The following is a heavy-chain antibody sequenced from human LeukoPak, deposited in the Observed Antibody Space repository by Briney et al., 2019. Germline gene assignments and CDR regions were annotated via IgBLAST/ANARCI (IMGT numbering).Heavy chain of an antibody. CDR2: IYYSGST. CDR3: ARRGGGYDYFDY. J-gene: IGHJ4*02. V-gene: IGHV4-39*07. CDR1: GGSISSSSYY. Sequence: SETLSLTCTVSGGSISSSSYYWGWIRQPPGKGLEWIGSIYYSGSTNYNPSLKSRVTISVDTSKNQFSLKLSSVTAADTAVYYCARRGGGYDYFDYWGQGTLVTVSS. D-gene: IGHD5-12*01.